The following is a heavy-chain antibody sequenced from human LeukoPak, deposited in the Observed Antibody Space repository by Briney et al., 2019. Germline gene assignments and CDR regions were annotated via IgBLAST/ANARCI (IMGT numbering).Heavy chain of an antibody. D-gene: IGHD3-9*01. J-gene: IGHJ4*02. CDR3: ARDLLGSHTSYSSGAWDY. V-gene: IGHV1-69*13. CDR2: IVPIFDTA. CDR1: GYTFTSYG. Sequence: ASVKVSCKASGYTFTSYGISWVRQAPGQGLEWMGGIVPIFDTADYAQKFQGRLTITADDSTSTAYMELSSLRAEDTAVYYCARDLLGSHTSYSSGAWDYWGRGTLVTVSS.